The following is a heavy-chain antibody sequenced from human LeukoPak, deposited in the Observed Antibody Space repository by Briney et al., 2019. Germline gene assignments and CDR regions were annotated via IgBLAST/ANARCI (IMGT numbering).Heavy chain of an antibody. CDR3: ASYCSTTSCLRRAFDI. CDR2: INHSGST. J-gene: IGHJ3*02. D-gene: IGHD2-2*01. Sequence: SETLSLTCAVYGGSFSGYYWSWIRQPPGKGLEWIGEINHSGSTNYNPSLKSRVTISVDTSKNQFSLKLSSVTAADTAVYYCASYCSTTSCLRRAFDIWGQGTMVTVSS. CDR1: GGSFSGYY. V-gene: IGHV4-34*01.